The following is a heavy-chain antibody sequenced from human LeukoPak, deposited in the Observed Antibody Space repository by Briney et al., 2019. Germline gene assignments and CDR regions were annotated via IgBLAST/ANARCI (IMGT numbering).Heavy chain of an antibody. CDR2: IRYDGRNR. D-gene: IGHD5-18*01. V-gene: IGHV3-30*02. CDR1: GFTFNNYN. CDR3: AKLRESGYSYGSFDY. J-gene: IGHJ4*02. Sequence: GGSLRLSCAASGFTFNNYNMNWVRQAPGKGLEWVAFIRYDGRNRYYADSVKGRFTVSRDNSKNTVHLQMDSLRTEDTGVYYCAKLRESGYSYGSFDYWGQGNLVTVSS.